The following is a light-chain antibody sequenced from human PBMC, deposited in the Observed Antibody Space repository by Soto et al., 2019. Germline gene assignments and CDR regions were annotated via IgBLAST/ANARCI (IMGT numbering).Light chain of an antibody. CDR1: SSDVGAYNY. CDR3: TSYTTSSTGV. CDR2: DVN. J-gene: IGLJ3*02. V-gene: IGLV2-14*03. Sequence: QSVLTQPASVSGSPGQSITISCTGTSSDVGAYNYVSWCQHHPRKAPKLIIYDVNNRPSGVSNRFSGSKSGNTASLTISGLQADDEAYYYCTSYTTSSTGVFGGGTKLTVL.